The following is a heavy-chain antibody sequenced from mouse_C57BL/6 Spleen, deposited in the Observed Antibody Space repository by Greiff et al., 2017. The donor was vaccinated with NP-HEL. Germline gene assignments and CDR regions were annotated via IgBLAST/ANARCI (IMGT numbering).Heavy chain of an antibody. CDR1: GFTFSSYG. CDR2: ISSGGSYT. CDR3: ARHGYYGSSLYAMDY. Sequence: DVMLVESGGDLVKPGGSLKLSCAASGFTFSSYGMSWVRQTPDKRLEWVATISSGGSYTYYPDSVKGRFTISRDNAKNTLYLQMRSLKSEDTAMYYCARHGYYGSSLYAMDYWGQGTSVTVSS. V-gene: IGHV5-6*02. D-gene: IGHD1-1*01. J-gene: IGHJ4*01.